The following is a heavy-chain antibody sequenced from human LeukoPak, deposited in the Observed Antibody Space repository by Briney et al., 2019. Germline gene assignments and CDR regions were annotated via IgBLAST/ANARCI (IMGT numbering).Heavy chain of an antibody. V-gene: IGHV3-7*03. Sequence: GGSLRLSCAASGFTFSSYWMSWVRQAPGKGLEWVANIKQDGSEKYYVDSVKGRFTISRDNAKNSLYLQMNSLRAEDTAVYYCARDSNDIVVVPAAIDCWGQGTLVTVSS. CDR2: IKQDGSEK. CDR1: GFTFSSYW. CDR3: ARDSNDIVVVPAAIDC. D-gene: IGHD2-2*01. J-gene: IGHJ4*02.